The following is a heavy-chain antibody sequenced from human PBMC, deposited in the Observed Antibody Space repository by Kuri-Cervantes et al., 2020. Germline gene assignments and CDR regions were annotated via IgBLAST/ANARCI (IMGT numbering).Heavy chain of an antibody. Sequence: GGSLRLSCVASGFTFSSFGMHWGRQAPGKGLEWVSGVSWNSSSIGYADSVKGRFTISRVNAKNSLYLQMNSLRAEDTALYYCAKDLGLPDPIRYGSGGGQGTLVTVSS. J-gene: IGHJ4*02. CDR3: AKDLGLPDPIRYGSG. V-gene: IGHV3-9*01. D-gene: IGHD3-10*01. CDR2: VSWNSSSI. CDR1: GFTFSSFG.